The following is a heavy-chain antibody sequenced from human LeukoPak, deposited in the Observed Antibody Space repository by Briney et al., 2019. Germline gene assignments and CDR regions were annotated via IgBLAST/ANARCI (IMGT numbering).Heavy chain of an antibody. CDR2: IYTSGST. D-gene: IGHD3-3*01. Sequence: PSETLSPTCTVSGGSISNYYWSWIRQPAGKGLEWIGRIYTSGSTNYNPSLKSRATMSVDTSKNQFSLKLSSVTAADTAVYYCAIQYYDFWSGYLDYWGQGTLVTVSS. CDR3: AIQYYDFWSGYLDY. V-gene: IGHV4-4*07. J-gene: IGHJ4*02. CDR1: GGSISNYY.